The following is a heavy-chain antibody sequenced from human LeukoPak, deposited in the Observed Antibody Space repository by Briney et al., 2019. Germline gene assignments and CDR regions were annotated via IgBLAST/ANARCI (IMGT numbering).Heavy chain of an antibody. D-gene: IGHD1-26*01. Sequence: SGGSLRLSCAASGFTFSSYGMHWVRQAPGTGLEWVAVIWYDGSNKYYADSVKGRFTISRDNSKNTLYLQMNSLRAEDTAVYYCASVGAIVGATTLFQNFDYWGQGTLVTVSS. CDR2: IWYDGSNK. CDR1: GFTFSSYG. V-gene: IGHV3-33*01. CDR3: ASVGAIVGATTLFQNFDY. J-gene: IGHJ4*02.